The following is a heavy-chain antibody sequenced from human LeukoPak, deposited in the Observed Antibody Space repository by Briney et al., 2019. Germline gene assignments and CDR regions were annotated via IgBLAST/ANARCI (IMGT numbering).Heavy chain of an antibody. J-gene: IGHJ3*02. Sequence: SETLSLTCTVSGGSVSSGSYYWSWIRQPPGKGLEWIGYIYYSGSTNYNPSLKSRVTISVGTSKNQFSLKLSSVTAADTAVYYCARWDYYDSSGYPGAFDIWGQGTMVTVSS. D-gene: IGHD3-22*01. V-gene: IGHV4-61*01. CDR2: IYYSGST. CDR1: GGSVSSGSYY. CDR3: ARWDYYDSSGYPGAFDI.